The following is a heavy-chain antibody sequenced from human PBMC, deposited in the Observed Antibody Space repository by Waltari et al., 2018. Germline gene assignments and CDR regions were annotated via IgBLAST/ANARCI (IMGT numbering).Heavy chain of an antibody. CDR3: ARDYPSGGMDV. CDR2: ISSSSSTI. Sequence: EVQLVESGGGLVQPGGSLRLSCAASGFTFSSYSRNWVRQAPGKGLEWVSYISSSSSTIYYADAVKGRFTISRDNAKNSLYLQMNSLRAEDTAVYYCARDYPSGGMDVWGQGTTVTVSS. J-gene: IGHJ6*02. D-gene: IGHD3-10*01. V-gene: IGHV3-48*01. CDR1: GFTFSSYS.